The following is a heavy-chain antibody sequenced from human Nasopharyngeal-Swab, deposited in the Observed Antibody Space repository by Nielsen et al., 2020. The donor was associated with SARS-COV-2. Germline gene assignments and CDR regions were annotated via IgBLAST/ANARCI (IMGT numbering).Heavy chain of an antibody. J-gene: IGHJ5*02. Sequence: GGSLRLSCAASGFTFSSYGMHWVRQAPGKGLVWVAVISYDGSNKYYADSVKGRFTISRDNSKNTLYLQMNSLRAEDTAVYYCAKGTITMVRGVIGWFDPWGQGTLVTVSS. CDR1: GFTFSSYG. CDR2: ISYDGSNK. V-gene: IGHV3-30*18. D-gene: IGHD3-10*01. CDR3: AKGTITMVRGVIGWFDP.